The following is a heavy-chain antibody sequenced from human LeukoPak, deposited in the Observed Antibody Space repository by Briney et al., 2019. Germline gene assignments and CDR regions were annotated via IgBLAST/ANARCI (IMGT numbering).Heavy chain of an antibody. Sequence: SETLSLTCAVYGGSFSGYYWSWIRQPPGKGLEWIGEINHSGSTNYNPSLKSRVTISVDTSKNQFSLKLSSVTAADTAVYYCASGGNYYDSSGYSSTLDYWGQGTLVTVSS. D-gene: IGHD3-22*01. CDR2: INHSGST. CDR1: GGSFSGYY. CDR3: ASGGNYYDSSGYSSTLDY. V-gene: IGHV4-34*01. J-gene: IGHJ4*02.